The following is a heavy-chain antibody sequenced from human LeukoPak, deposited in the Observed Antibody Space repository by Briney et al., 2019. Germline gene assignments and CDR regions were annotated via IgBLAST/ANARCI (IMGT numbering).Heavy chain of an antibody. CDR1: EFTFSSYA. CDR3: AGGDRNGWYFYY. J-gene: IGHJ4*02. Sequence: GGSLRLSCAASEFTFSSYAMHWVRQAPGKGLEWVALISYDGSNKYYADSVKGRFTISRDNSKNTLYLQMNSLRAEDTAVYYCAGGDRNGWYFYYWGQGTLVTVSS. D-gene: IGHD6-19*01. CDR2: ISYDGSNK. V-gene: IGHV3-30-3*01.